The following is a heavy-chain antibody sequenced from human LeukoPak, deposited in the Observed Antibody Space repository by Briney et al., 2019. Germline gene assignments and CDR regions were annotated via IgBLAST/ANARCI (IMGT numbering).Heavy chain of an antibody. Sequence: SETLSLTCTVSGGSISSGDYYWSWIRQPPGKGLEWIGRIYTSGSTNYNPSLKSRVTISVDTSKNQFSLKLSSVTAADTAVYYCARTHPMITFGGVIRYYFDYWGQGTLVTVSS. CDR1: GGSISSGDYY. J-gene: IGHJ4*02. CDR3: ARTHPMITFGGVIRYYFDY. CDR2: IYTSGST. D-gene: IGHD3-16*01. V-gene: IGHV4-61*02.